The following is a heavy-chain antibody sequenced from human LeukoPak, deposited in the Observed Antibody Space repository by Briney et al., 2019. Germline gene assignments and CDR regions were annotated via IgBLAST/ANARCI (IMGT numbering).Heavy chain of an antibody. CDR2: IRYDGSNT. J-gene: IGHJ6*03. Sequence: GGSLRLSCAASGFIFSSYGMHWVRQAPGKGLEWVAFIRYDGSNTYYADSVKGRFTISRDNSKNTLYLQMNSLRGEDTAVCYCAKDWSYQENYYYMDVWGKGTTVTISS. D-gene: IGHD1-26*01. V-gene: IGHV3-30*02. CDR3: AKDWSYQENYYYMDV. CDR1: GFIFSSYG.